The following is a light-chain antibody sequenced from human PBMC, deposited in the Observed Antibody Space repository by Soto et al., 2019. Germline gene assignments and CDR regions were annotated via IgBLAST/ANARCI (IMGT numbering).Light chain of an antibody. CDR1: QSISRY. CDR2: AAS. CDR3: QESHPSEI. V-gene: IGKV1-39*01. J-gene: IGKJ4*01. Sequence: DIQMTQSPSSLSASVGDRVTITCRASQSISRYLSWYQQKPGKAPNLLIYAASSLQSGVPSRFRGSGPGTDFPLTIGSLLPEDFATYFGQESHPSEILGRGTKV.